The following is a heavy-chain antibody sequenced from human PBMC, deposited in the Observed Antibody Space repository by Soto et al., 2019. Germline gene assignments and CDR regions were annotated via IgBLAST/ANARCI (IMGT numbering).Heavy chain of an antibody. CDR2: IFHSGST. J-gene: IGHJ4*02. CDR3: ARVPWIVGATHFDY. D-gene: IGHD1-26*01. CDR1: GDSISSNNW. Sequence: QVQLQESGPGLVKPSGTLSLTCAVSGDSISSNNWWSWVRQPPEKGLEWIWDIFHSGSTNYIPSLNSRVTILVDKSKNHFSLRLSSVTAADTAVHYCARVPWIVGATHFDYWGQGTLVAVSS. V-gene: IGHV4-4*02.